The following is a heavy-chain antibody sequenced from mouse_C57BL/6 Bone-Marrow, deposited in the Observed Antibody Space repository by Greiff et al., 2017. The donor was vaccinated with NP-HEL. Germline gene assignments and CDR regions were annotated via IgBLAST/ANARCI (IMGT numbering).Heavy chain of an antibody. V-gene: IGHV1-39*01. D-gene: IGHD2-1*01. J-gene: IGHJ2*01. Sequence: QLQESGPELVKPGASVKISCKASGYSFTDYNMNWVKQSNGKSLEWIGVINPNYGTTSYNQKFKGKATLTVDQSSSTAYMQLNSLTSEDSAVYYCARSGLPLRDFYFDYWGQGTTLTVSS. CDR1: GYSFTDYN. CDR3: ARSGLPLRDFYFDY. CDR2: INPNYGTT.